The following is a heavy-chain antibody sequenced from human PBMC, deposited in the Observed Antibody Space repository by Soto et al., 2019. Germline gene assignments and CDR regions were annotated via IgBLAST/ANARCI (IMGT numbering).Heavy chain of an antibody. CDR2: IVPIFATP. CDR1: GGSFSSYA. D-gene: IGHD5-12*01. CDR3: AXEGRGRHFDY. V-gene: IGHV1-69*14. Sequence: QVQLVQSGAEVKKPGSSVKVSCKASGGSFSSYAFTWVRLAPGQGLECMGGIVPIFATPNYAQKLQGRVTITADRSTNTVYMXLXXLTSEDTALYFCAXEGRGRHFDYWGQGTLVTVSS. J-gene: IGHJ4*02.